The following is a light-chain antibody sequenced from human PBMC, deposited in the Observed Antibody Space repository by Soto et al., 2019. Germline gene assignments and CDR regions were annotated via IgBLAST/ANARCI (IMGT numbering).Light chain of an antibody. Sequence: AIRMTQSPSSLSASTGDRVTITCRSSQGISSYLAWYQQKPGKAPKLLIYAASTLQSGVPSRFSGSGSGTDFTLTIRCLQSEDFATYYCHQYYSYPPTFGQGTKREIK. CDR3: HQYYSYPPT. CDR1: QGISSY. CDR2: AAS. J-gene: IGKJ2*01. V-gene: IGKV1-8*01.